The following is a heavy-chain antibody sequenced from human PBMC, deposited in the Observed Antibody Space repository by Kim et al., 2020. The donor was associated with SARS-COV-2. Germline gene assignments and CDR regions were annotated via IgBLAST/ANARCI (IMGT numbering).Heavy chain of an antibody. J-gene: IGHJ4*02. CDR2: ISYDGSNK. Sequence: GGSLRLSCAASGFTFSSYGMHWVRQAPGKGLEWVAVISYDGSNKYYADSVKGRFTISRDNSKNTLYLQMNSLRAEDTAVYYCAKVGDYLSIAARRIDYWGQGTLVTVSS. D-gene: IGHD6-6*01. CDR3: AKVGDYLSIAARRIDY. CDR1: GFTFSSYG. V-gene: IGHV3-30*18.